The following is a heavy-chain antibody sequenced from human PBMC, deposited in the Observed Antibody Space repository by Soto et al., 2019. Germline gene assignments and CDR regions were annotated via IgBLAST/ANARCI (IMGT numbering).Heavy chain of an antibody. CDR1: GGSISSGGYY. V-gene: IGHV4-31*03. CDR2: IYYSGNT. J-gene: IGHJ5*02. CDR3: ARSVFP. Sequence: QVQLQESGPGLVKPSQTLSLTCTVPGGSISSGGYYWNWIRQHPGKGLEWIGYIYYSGNTYYNPSLKSRVSISVDTSKNQYSLKLSSVTAADTAVYYCARSVFPWGQGTLVTVSS.